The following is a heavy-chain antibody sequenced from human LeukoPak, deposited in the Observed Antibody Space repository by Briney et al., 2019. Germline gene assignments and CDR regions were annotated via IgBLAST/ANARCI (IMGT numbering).Heavy chain of an antibody. D-gene: IGHD3-10*01. CDR1: GGSINSYY. J-gene: IGHJ4*02. CDR2: IYYSGST. CDR3: ARVDYGSGPAPFDY. Sequence: SETLSLTCTVSGGSINSYYWSWIRQPPGKGLEWIGYIYYSGSTNYNPSLKSRVTISVDTSKNQFSLKLSSVTAADTAVYYCARVDYGSGPAPFDYWGQGTLVTVSS. V-gene: IGHV4-59*01.